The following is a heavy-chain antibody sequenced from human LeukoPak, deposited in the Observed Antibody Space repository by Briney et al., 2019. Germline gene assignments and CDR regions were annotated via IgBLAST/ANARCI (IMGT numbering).Heavy chain of an antibody. V-gene: IGHV1-46*01. D-gene: IGHD5-24*01. CDR2: INPSGGST. Sequence: ASVKVSCKASGYTFTSYYMHWVRQAPGQGLEWMGIINPSGGSTSYAQKFQGRVTMTRDTSTSTVYMELSSLRSEDTAVYYCARDGVRDGYEYWYFDLWGRGTLVTVSS. CDR1: GYTFTSYY. J-gene: IGHJ2*01. CDR3: ARDGVRDGYEYWYFDL.